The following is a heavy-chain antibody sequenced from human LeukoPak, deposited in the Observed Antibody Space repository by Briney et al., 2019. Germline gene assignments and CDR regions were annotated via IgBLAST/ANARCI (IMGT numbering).Heavy chain of an antibody. CDR1: GFTVSSNY. D-gene: IGHD1-26*01. J-gene: IGHJ5*02. CDR3: TTVSGSYTYDWFDP. CDR2: IKSKTDGGTT. V-gene: IGHV3-15*01. Sequence: GGSLRLSCAASGFTVSSNYMSWVRQAPGKGLEWVGRIKSKTDGGTTDYAAPVKGRFPISRDDSKNTLYLQMNSLKTEDTAVYYCTTVSGSYTYDWFDPWGQGTLVTVSS.